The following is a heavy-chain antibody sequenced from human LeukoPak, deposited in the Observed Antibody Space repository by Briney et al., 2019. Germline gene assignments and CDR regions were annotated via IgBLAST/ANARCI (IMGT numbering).Heavy chain of an antibody. CDR3: ARGVVWFGKVDY. J-gene: IGHJ4*02. CDR2: INHSGST. D-gene: IGHD3-10*01. Sequence: SETLSLSCAVYGGSFSGYYWSWIRQPPGKGLEGIGEINHSGSTNYNPSLKSRVTISVDTSKNQFSLKLGSVTAADTAVYYYARGVVWFGKVDYWGQGTLVTVSS. CDR1: GGSFSGYY. V-gene: IGHV4-34*01.